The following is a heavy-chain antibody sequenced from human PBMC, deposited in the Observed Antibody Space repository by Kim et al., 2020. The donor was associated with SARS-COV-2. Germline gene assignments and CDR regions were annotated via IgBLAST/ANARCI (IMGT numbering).Heavy chain of an antibody. D-gene: IGHD6-19*01. CDR2: IRSKAYGGTT. CDR1: GFTFGYYA. CDR3: TRDHPGYSSGWLYYYYYGMDV. Sequence: GGSLRLSCTASGFTFGYYAMSWFRQAPGKGLEWVGFIRSKAYGGTTEYAASVKGRFTISRDDSKSIAYLQMNSLKTEDTAVYYCTRDHPGYSSGWLYYYYYGMDVWGQGTTVTVSS. V-gene: IGHV3-49*03. J-gene: IGHJ6*02.